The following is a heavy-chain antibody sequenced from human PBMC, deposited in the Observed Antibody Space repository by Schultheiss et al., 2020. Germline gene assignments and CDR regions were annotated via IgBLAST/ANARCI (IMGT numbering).Heavy chain of an antibody. V-gene: IGHV4-30-4*02. CDR2: IYYSGST. CDR1: GGSISSGDYY. D-gene: IGHD4-17*01. J-gene: IGHJ6*02. CDR3: ARVTVTTEYYDYGMDV. Sequence: SETLSLTCTVSGGSISSGDYYWSWLRQPPGKGLEWIGYIYYSGSTYYNPSLKSRVTISVDTSKNQFSLKLSSVTAADTAAYYCARVTVTTEYYDYGMDVWGQGTTVTVSS.